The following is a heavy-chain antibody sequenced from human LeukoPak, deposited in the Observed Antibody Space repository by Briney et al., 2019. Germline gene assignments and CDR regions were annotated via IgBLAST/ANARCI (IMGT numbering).Heavy chain of an antibody. CDR1: GFTFSSYA. V-gene: IGHV3-30*02. CDR3: AKDVDNFNYVDY. J-gene: IGHJ4*02. D-gene: IGHD1-20*01. CDR2: IRYDGTIK. Sequence: PGGSLRLSCAASGFTFSSYAMHWVRQAPGKGLEWVAFIRYDGTIKYFADSVKGRFTISRDNSKDTLYLQMNSLRAEDTAVYYCAKDVDNFNYVDYWGQGTLVTVSS.